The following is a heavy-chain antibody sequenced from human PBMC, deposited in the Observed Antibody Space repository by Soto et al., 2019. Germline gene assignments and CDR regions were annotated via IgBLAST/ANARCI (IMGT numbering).Heavy chain of an antibody. V-gene: IGHV1-69*08. J-gene: IGHJ4*02. CDR3: ARDVATSGSSDY. D-gene: IGHD3-10*01. CDR2: IIPILGIA. Sequence: QVQLVQSGAEVKKPGSSVKVSCKASGGTFSSYTISWVRQAPGQGLEWMGRIIPILGIANYAQKFQGRVTITADKSTSTADMELSSLRSEDTAVYYCARDVATSGSSDYWGQGTLVTVSS. CDR1: GGTFSSYT.